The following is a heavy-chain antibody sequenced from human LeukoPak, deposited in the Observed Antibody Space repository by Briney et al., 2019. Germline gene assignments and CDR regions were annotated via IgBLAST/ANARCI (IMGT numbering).Heavy chain of an antibody. Sequence: SETLSLTCAVYGGSFSGYYWSWIRQPPGKGLEWIGEVNHSGSSKYNPSLKSRVTITVDTSKNQFSLKLSSATAADPGVYYCARGGGYCSGRSCYDDYWGEGTLVTVS. CDR3: ARGGGYCSGRSCYDDY. D-gene: IGHD2-15*01. CDR1: GGSFSGYY. V-gene: IGHV4-34*01. J-gene: IGHJ4*02. CDR2: VNHSGSS.